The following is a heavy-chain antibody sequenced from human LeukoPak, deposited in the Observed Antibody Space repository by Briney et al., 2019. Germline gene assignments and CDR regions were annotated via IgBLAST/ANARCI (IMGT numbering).Heavy chain of an antibody. CDR3: ARSIVVVVAATRGVHWFDP. V-gene: IGHV4-59*01. J-gene: IGHJ5*02. CDR1: GGSISNYY. D-gene: IGHD2-15*01. CDR2: IYYSGST. Sequence: SETLSLTCTVSGGSISNYYWSWIRQPPGKGLEWIGYIYYSGSTNYNPSLKSRVTISVDTSKNQFSLKLSSVTAADTAVYYCARSIVVVVAATRGVHWFDPWGQGTLVTVSS.